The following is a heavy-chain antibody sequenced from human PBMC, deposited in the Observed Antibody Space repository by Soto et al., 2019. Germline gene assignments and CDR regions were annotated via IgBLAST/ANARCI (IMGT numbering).Heavy chain of an antibody. CDR2: INPRGGST. J-gene: IGHJ6*02. CDR1: GYTFTSHY. CDR3: ARGADYYCGMDV. V-gene: IGHV1-46*01. Sequence: ASVKVSCKASGYTFTSHYMHWVQQSPGQGLEWMGIINPRGGSTSYAQKIQGRVSMNRDTSTSTVYMELSSLRSQDTAGYDCARGADYYCGMDVWGRGSTGAVAS.